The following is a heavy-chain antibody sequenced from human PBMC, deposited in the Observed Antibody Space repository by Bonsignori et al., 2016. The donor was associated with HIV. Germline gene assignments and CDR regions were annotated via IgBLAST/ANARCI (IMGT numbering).Heavy chain of an antibody. J-gene: IGHJ3*01. CDR1: GFIFDDYG. CDR3: SKGGDFDL. Sequence: EVQLVESGGAVVQPGGSLRLSCSTSGFIFDDYGMNWVRQAPGKGLEWVSFISWDGDDTYYVDSVKGRFTISRDNSKNILYLQMNTLRPEDSALYYCSKGGDFDLWGQGTMVTVSS. V-gene: IGHV3-43D*03. CDR2: ISWDGDDT. D-gene: IGHD3-3*01.